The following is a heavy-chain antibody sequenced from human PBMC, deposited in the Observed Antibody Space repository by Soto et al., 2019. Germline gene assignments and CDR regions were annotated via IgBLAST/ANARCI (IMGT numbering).Heavy chain of an antibody. CDR3: ARDRYCSGGSCYWFDP. V-gene: IGHV4-59*01. J-gene: IGHJ5*02. CDR2: IYYSGST. D-gene: IGHD2-15*01. CDR1: GGSISSYY. Sequence: PSETLSLTCTVSGGSISSYYWSWIRQPPGKGLEWIGYIYYSGSTNYNPSLKSRVTISVDTSKNQFSLKLSSVTAADTAVYYCARDRYCSGGSCYWFDPWGQGTLVTVSS.